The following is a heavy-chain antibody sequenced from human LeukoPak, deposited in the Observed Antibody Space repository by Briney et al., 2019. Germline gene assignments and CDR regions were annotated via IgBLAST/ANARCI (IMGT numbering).Heavy chain of an antibody. CDR3: ARGPGSSGGAYVGDY. D-gene: IGHD6-19*01. J-gene: IGHJ4*01. Sequence: GGSLRLSCAASGFTFSNHWMHWVRQGPGKGPVWVSRVDGGGSSTSYADSVKGRFSISRDNAKSTLYLQMNSLIVEDTAVYYCARGPGSSGGAYVGDYWGHGTLVTVSS. CDR2: VDGGGSST. V-gene: IGHV3-74*01. CDR1: GFTFSNHW.